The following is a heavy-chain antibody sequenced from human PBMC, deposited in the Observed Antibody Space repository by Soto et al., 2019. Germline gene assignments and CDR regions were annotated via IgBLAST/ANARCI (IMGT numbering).Heavy chain of an antibody. Sequence: QVQLQESGPGLVKPSETLSLTCTVSGGSISSYYWSWIRQPPGKGLEWIGYIYYSGSTNYNPSLKSRVTISEATSKTPSSLKLSSVTAADTAVYYCARHPTVTEYYFDYWGQGTLVTVSS. J-gene: IGHJ4*02. CDR2: IYYSGST. V-gene: IGHV4-59*08. CDR1: GGSISSYY. D-gene: IGHD4-17*01. CDR3: ARHPTVTEYYFDY.